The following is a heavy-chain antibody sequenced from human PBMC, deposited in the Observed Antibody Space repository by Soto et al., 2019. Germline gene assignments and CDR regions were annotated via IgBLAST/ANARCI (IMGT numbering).Heavy chain of an antibody. CDR2: ISSSSSYI. J-gene: IGHJ6*03. Sequence: EVQLVESGGGLVKPGGSLRLSCAASGFTFSSYSMNWVRQAPGKGLEWVSSISSSSSYIYYADSVKGRLTISRDNAKNSLYLQMNSLRAEDTAVYYCAPKGHYYYYYMDVWGKGTTVTVSS. CDR3: APKGHYYYYYMDV. V-gene: IGHV3-21*01. CDR1: GFTFSSYS.